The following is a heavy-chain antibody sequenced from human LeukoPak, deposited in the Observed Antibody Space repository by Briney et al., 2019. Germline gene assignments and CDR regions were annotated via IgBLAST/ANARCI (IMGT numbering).Heavy chain of an antibody. CDR2: ISSSSSTI. J-gene: IGHJ3*02. CDR3: ARSGNWNYGAFDI. Sequence: GGSLRLTCAASGFTFSSYSMNWVRQAPGKGLEWVSYISSSSSTIYYADSVKGRFTISRDNAKNSLYLQMNSLRAEDTAVYYCARSGNWNYGAFDIWGQGTMVTVSS. V-gene: IGHV3-48*04. CDR1: GFTFSSYS. D-gene: IGHD1-7*01.